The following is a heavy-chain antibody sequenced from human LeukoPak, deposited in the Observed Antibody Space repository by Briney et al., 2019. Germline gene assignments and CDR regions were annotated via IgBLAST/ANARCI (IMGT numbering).Heavy chain of an antibody. V-gene: IGHV1-2*02. CDR3: ARAPSPYYYDSSGYDYFDY. J-gene: IGHJ4*02. D-gene: IGHD3-22*01. CDR1: GYTFTGYY. Sequence: ASVKVSCKASGYTFTGYYMHWVRQAPGQGLEWMGWINPNSGGTNYAQKFEGRVTMTRDTSISTAYMELSRLRSDDTAVYYCARAPSPYYYDSSGYDYFDYWGQGTLVTVSS. CDR2: INPNSGGT.